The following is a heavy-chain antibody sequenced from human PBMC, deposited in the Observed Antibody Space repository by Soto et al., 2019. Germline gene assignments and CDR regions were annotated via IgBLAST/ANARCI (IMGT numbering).Heavy chain of an antibody. J-gene: IGHJ3*02. CDR3: ARVERGTATTVVDAFDI. D-gene: IGHD1-1*01. Sequence: QVQLQQWGAGLLKTSETLSLTCPVYGRSVTSSNKYYWKWIRQPPGKALAWFGEMSHSGGTQFNPYLKSRVTISVATSKNQFSLKMCSVAAAATSLYSCARVERGTATTVVDAFDIWGPGTMVTVSS. CDR1: GRSVTSSNKYY. CDR2: MSHSGGT. V-gene: IGHV4-34*01.